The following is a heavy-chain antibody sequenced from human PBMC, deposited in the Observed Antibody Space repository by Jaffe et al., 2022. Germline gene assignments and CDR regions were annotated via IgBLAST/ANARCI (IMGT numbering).Heavy chain of an antibody. J-gene: IGHJ4*02. Sequence: QVQLVESGGGVVQPGGSLRLSCSVSGLIFSVYGMHWVRQAPGKGLEWVAFIRYDASDKQYAESVKGRFTISRDNSENTLYLQMNSLKTEDTAVYYCAKDLGHTISALYYFDYWGQGTLVTVSS. CDR2: IRYDASDK. D-gene: IGHD1-1*01. CDR3: AKDLGHTISALYYFDY. V-gene: IGHV3-30*02. CDR1: GLIFSVYG.